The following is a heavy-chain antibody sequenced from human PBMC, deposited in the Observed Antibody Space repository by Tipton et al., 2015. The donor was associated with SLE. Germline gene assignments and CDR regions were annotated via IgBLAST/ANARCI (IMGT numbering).Heavy chain of an antibody. CDR3: ARHDYGDYGYFDY. V-gene: IGHV4-38-2*01. Sequence: TLSLTCAVSGYSISSGYYWGWIRQPPGKGLEWIGSIYHSGSTYYNPSLKSRVTISVDTSKNQFSLKLSSVTAADTAVYYCARHDYGDYGYFDYWGQGILVTVSS. D-gene: IGHD4-17*01. CDR2: IYHSGST. CDR1: GYSISSGYY. J-gene: IGHJ4*02.